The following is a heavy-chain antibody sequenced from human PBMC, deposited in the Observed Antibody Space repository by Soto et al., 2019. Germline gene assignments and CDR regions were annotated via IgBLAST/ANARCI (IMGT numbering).Heavy chain of an antibody. J-gene: IGHJ4*02. Sequence: GGSRRLSCAASGFTSSTYWMSWVRQAPGKGLEWVANIKPDVSVEYYMDSVKGRFTISRDNAKNSLYLQMNSLRVEDTAMYYCARVRCTTSDCFHECWGQETLVNVSS. D-gene: IGHD2-21*02. CDR2: IKPDVSVE. V-gene: IGHV3-7*03. CDR1: GFTSSTYW. CDR3: ARVRCTTSDCFHEC.